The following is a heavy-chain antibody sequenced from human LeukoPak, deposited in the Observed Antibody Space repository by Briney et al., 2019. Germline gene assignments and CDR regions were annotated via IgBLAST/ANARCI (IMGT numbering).Heavy chain of an antibody. D-gene: IGHD5-24*01. CDR2: MNPNSGNT. CDR1: GYTFTSYD. CDR3: ARRGDGYRTFDY. Sequence: ASVKVSCKASGYTFTSYDINWVRQATGQGLEWMGWMNPNSGNTGYAQKFQGRVTITADESTSTAYMELSSLRSEDTAVYYCARRGDGYRTFDYWGQGTLVTVSS. V-gene: IGHV1-8*03. J-gene: IGHJ4*02.